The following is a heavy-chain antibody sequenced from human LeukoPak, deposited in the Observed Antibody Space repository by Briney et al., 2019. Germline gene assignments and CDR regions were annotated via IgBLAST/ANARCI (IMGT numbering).Heavy chain of an antibody. CDR1: GFTFSTYR. CDR2: ISSGSSYI. Sequence: PGGSLRLSCAASGFTFSTYRFNWVRQAPGKGLEWVSSISSGSSYIYYADSVKGRFTISRDNAKNSLYLQMNSLRAEDTAVYYCAIGRHSRGLYDPIDSWGQGTLVTVSS. CDR3: AIGRHSRGLYDPIDS. J-gene: IGHJ4*02. D-gene: IGHD3-22*01. V-gene: IGHV3-21*01.